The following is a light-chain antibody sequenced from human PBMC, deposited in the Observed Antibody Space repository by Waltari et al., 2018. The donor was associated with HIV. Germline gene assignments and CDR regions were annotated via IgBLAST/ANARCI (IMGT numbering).Light chain of an antibody. CDR2: GAS. V-gene: IGLV2-14*01. CDR1: TSAISSYTS. CDR3: SSYTTSDSVV. Sequence: QSALTQPASVSGSPGQSISISCTGPTSAISSYTSVSWYRHRPGEAPKLLIYGASHRPSGVSHRFSASTFGNTASLTISGLQTDDEGDYYCSSYTTSDSVVFGRGTRLTVL. J-gene: IGLJ3*02.